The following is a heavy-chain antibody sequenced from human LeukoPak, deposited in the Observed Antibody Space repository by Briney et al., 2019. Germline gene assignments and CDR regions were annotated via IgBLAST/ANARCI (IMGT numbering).Heavy chain of an antibody. J-gene: IGHJ5*02. CDR3: ARGHYDILTADWFDP. CDR1: GGSISSGSYY. V-gene: IGHV4-61*02. CDR2: IYTSGST. Sequence: SQTLSLTCTVSGGSISSGSYYWSWIRQPAGKGLEWIGRIYTSGSTNYNPSLKSRVTISVDTSKNQFSLKLSSVTAADTAVYYCARGHYDILTADWFDPWGQGTLVTVSA. D-gene: IGHD3-9*01.